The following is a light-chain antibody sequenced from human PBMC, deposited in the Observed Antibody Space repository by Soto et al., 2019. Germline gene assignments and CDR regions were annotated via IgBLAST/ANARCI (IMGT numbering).Light chain of an antibody. CDR1: QSSSSY. CDR3: QQSYSTRRAT. CDR2: AAA. J-gene: IGKJ1*01. V-gene: IGKV1-39*01. Sequence: DIQMTQSPSSLSASVGDRVTITCRASQSSSSYLNWYQQKPGKAPKLLIYAAASFQSGVPSRFSGSGPGTDVTPTISSLRPEDFATYYCQQSYSTRRATFGQGTKVEIK.